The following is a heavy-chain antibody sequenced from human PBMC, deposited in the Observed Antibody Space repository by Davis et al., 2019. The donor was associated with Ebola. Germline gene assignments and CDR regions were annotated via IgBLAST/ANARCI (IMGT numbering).Heavy chain of an antibody. CDR3: ARRGTAMVSYYYYGMDV. CDR1: GGTFSSYA. J-gene: IGHJ6*02. V-gene: IGHV1-69*06. Sequence: SVKVSCKASGGTFSSYAISWVRQAPGQGLEWMGGIIPIFGTANYAQKFQGRVTITADKSTSTAYMELSSLRSEDTAVYYCARRGTAMVSYYYYGMDVWGQGTTVTVSS. CDR2: IIPIFGTA. D-gene: IGHD5-18*01.